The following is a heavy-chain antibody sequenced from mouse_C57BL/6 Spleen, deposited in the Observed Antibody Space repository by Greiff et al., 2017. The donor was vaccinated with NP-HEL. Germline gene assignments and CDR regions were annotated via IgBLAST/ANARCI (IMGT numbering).Heavy chain of an antibody. D-gene: IGHD2-4*01. Sequence: EVQLQQSGPELVKPGASVKISCKASGYSFTGYYMNWVKQSPEKSLEWIGEINPSTGGTTYNQKFKAKATLTVDKSSSTAYMQLKSLTSEDSAVYYCAGMITRYFDVWGTGTTVTVSS. V-gene: IGHV1-42*01. CDR3: AGMITRYFDV. J-gene: IGHJ1*03. CDR1: GYSFTGYY. CDR2: INPSTGGT.